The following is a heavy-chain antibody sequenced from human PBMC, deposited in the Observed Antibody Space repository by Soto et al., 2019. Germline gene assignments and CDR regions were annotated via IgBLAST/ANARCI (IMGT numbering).Heavy chain of an antibody. Sequence: TLVNPTQTLTLTCTFSGFSLNTGGVGVGWIRQPPGKPLEWLALVYWNDDERYRPSLKNRLAIIKDTSKNQVVLTMTNMDPVDTGTYYCAHSSSKRQAFDVWEQETVVTVSS. CDR2: VYWNDDE. J-gene: IGHJ3*01. V-gene: IGHV2-5*01. D-gene: IGHD2-2*01. CDR1: GFSLNTGGVG. CDR3: AHSSSKRQAFDV.